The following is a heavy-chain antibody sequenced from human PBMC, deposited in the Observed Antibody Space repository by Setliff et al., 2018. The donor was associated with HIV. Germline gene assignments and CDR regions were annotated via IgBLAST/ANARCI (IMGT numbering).Heavy chain of an antibody. CDR1: GFTFSDYY. CDR2: ISSSATYT. V-gene: IGHV3-11*06. D-gene: IGHD1-7*01. CDR3: ARSASNYLHAMDV. Sequence: PGGSLRLSCAAPGFTFSDYYMTWIRQAPGKGLEWVSFISSSATYTTYADSVKGRFTISRDNAKNSLFLQMSSLRVEDTAVYYCARSASNYLHAMDVWGQGTTVTVSS. J-gene: IGHJ6*02.